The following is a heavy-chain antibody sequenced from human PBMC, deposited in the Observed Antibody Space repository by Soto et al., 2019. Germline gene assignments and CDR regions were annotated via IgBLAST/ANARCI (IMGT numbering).Heavy chain of an antibody. CDR1: GGSISSGDYY. Sequence: LSLTCTVSGGSISSGDYYWSWIRQPPGKGLEWIGYIYYSGSTYYNPSLKSRVTISVDTSKNQFSLKLSSVTAADTAVYYCAREVNLNWFDPWGQGTLVTVSS. J-gene: IGHJ5*02. CDR3: AREVNLNWFDP. CDR2: IYYSGST. D-gene: IGHD1-7*01. V-gene: IGHV4-30-4*01.